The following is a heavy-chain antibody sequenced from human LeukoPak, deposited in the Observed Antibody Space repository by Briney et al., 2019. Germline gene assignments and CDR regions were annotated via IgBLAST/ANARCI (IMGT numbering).Heavy chain of an antibody. Sequence: GGSLRLSCAASGFRFDGYGMSWVRQAPGKGLEWVSAINWNGGRTAYADTVKGRFTISRDNAENSLYLQMNSLRTEDTALYYCATAVTDYWGQGTLVTVSS. CDR2: INWNGGRT. J-gene: IGHJ4*02. CDR3: ATAVTDY. CDR1: GFRFDGYG. V-gene: IGHV3-20*04.